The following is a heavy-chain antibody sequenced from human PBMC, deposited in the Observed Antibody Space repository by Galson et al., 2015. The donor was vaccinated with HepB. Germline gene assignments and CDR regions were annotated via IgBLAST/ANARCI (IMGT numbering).Heavy chain of an antibody. Sequence: SVKVSCKASGYTFTSYYMHWVRQAPGQGLEWMGIINPSGGSTSYAQKFQGRVTMTRDTSTSTVYMELSSLRSEDTAVYYCARDTGTDIVVVPAAMGDYYYYMDVWGKGTTVTVSS. CDR1: GYTFTSYY. V-gene: IGHV1-46*01. CDR2: INPSGGST. CDR3: ARDTGTDIVVVPAAMGDYYYYMDV. J-gene: IGHJ6*03. D-gene: IGHD2-2*01.